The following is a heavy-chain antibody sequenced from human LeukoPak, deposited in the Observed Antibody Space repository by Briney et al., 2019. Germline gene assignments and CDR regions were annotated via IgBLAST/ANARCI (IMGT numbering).Heavy chain of an antibody. CDR3: TYSSGYYLDFDY. V-gene: IGHV3-15*01. D-gene: IGHD3-22*01. CDR1: GFTFSNAW. Sequence: GGSLRLPCAASGFTFSNAWMSWVRQAPGKGLEWVGRIKSKTDGGTTDYAAPVTGRFTISRDDSKNTMYLQMNSLKTEDTAVYYCTYSSGYYLDFDYWGQGTLATVSS. J-gene: IGHJ4*02. CDR2: IKSKTDGGTT.